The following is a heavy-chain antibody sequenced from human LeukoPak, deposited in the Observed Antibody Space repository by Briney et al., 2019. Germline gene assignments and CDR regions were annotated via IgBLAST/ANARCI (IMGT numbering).Heavy chain of an antibody. CDR2: INQGGSDK. V-gene: IGHV3-7*01. Sequence: GGSLRLSCAASGFTFSGHWMSWVRQAPWKGLEWVANINQGGSDKYYVDSVKGRFTISRDNANNLLYLQMKSLRGEDTAVYYCTRDRSRAEDDWGQGTLVTVSS. D-gene: IGHD1-14*01. J-gene: IGHJ4*02. CDR3: TRDRSRAEDD. CDR1: GFTFSGHW.